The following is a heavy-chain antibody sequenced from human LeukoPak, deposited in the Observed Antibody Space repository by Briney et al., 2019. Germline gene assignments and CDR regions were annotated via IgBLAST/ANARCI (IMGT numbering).Heavy chain of an antibody. CDR1: GGSISSYY. D-gene: IGHD1-14*01. Sequence: SETLSLTCTVSGGSISSYYWSWLRQPLGKGLEWIGYIYYSGSTNYNPSLKSRVTISVDTSKNQFSLKLSSVTAADTAVYYCARVNHFSGDYYFDYWGPGTLVTVSS. CDR3: ARVNHFSGDYYFDY. J-gene: IGHJ4*02. V-gene: IGHV4-59*01. CDR2: IYYSGST.